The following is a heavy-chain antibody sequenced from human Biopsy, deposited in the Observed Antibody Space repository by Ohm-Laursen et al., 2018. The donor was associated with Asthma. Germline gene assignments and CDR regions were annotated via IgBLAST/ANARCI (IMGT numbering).Heavy chain of an antibody. CDR3: ARTTYGDDGFDP. CDR2: IYYSGST. D-gene: IGHD4-17*01. Sequence: TLSLTCPVSGGSINIGDYYWSWTRQHPVKGLEWIGYIYYSGSTYYNPSLKSRVSISLDTSKNQFSLSLTSVTAADTAVYYCARTTYGDDGFDPWGQGTLVTVSS. V-gene: IGHV4-31*03. J-gene: IGHJ5*02. CDR1: GGSINIGDYY.